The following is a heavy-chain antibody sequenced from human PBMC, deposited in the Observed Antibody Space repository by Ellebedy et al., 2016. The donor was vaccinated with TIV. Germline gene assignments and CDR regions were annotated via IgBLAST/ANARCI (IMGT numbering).Heavy chain of an antibody. CDR1: GYTFTFYW. CDR2: IYPGDSNT. V-gene: IGHV5-51*01. CDR3: VRQGGDYGDRPYGTLAF. Sequence: GESLKISCKASGYTFTFYWIAWVRHMPGKGLECMGIIYPGDSNTRYSPSFQGQVTISVDKSISTAYLQWSSLKASDTAMYYCVRQGGDYGDRPYGTLAFWGQGTMVTVSS. D-gene: IGHD4-17*01. J-gene: IGHJ3*01.